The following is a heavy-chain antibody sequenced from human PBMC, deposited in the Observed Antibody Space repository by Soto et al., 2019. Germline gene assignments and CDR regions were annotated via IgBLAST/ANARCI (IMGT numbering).Heavy chain of an antibody. D-gene: IGHD3-9*01. CDR3: ARGGILTGDYSSGFDY. V-gene: IGHV4-61*01. CDR2: IYYSGST. Sequence: SETLSLTCTVSGGSVSSGSYYWSWIRQPPGKGLEWIGYIYYSGSTNYNPSLKSRVTISVDTSKNQFSLKLSSVTAADTAVYYCARGGILTGDYSSGFDYWGQGTLVTVAS. J-gene: IGHJ4*02. CDR1: GGSVSSGSYY.